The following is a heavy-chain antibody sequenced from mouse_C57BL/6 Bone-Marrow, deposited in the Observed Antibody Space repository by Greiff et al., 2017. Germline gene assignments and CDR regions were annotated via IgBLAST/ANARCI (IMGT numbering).Heavy chain of an antibody. CDR2: IYPGDGDT. V-gene: IGHV1-82*01. D-gene: IGHD1-1*01. CDR3: ASDYGRNFDY. CDR1: GYAFSSSW. Sequence: QVQLQQSGPELVKPGASVKISCKASGYAFSSSWMNWVKQRPGQGLEWIGRIYPGDGDTNYNGKFTGKATLTADKSSSTAYMQLSSLTSEDSAVYFCASDYGRNFDYWGQGTTLTVSS. J-gene: IGHJ2*01.